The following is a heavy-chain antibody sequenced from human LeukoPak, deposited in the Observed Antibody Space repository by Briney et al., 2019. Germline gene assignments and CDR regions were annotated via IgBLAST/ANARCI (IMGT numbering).Heavy chain of an antibody. CDR3: ARGRVGYCSSTSCRPFDY. V-gene: IGHV4-34*01. CDR2: INHSGST. CDR1: GGSFSGYY. Sequence: TSETLSLTCAVYGGSFSGYYWSWIRQPPGKGLEWIGEINHSGSTNYNPSLKSRVTISVDTSKNQFSLKLSSVTAADTAVYYCARGRVGYCSSTSCRPFDYWGQGTLVTVSS. J-gene: IGHJ4*02. D-gene: IGHD2-2*01.